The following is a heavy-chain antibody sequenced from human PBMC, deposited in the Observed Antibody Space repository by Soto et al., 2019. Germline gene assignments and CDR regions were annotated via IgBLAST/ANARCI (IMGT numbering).Heavy chain of an antibody. Sequence: GGSLRLSCAASGFTFSSYAVSWVRQAPGKGLEWVSAISGSGGSTYYADSVKGRFTISRDNSKNTLYLQMNSLRAEDKAVYYCAKGGDYPLFPFGPWGQGTLVTVSS. D-gene: IGHD4-17*01. J-gene: IGHJ5*02. V-gene: IGHV3-23*01. CDR3: AKGGDYPLFPFGP. CDR1: GFTFSSYA. CDR2: ISGSGGST.